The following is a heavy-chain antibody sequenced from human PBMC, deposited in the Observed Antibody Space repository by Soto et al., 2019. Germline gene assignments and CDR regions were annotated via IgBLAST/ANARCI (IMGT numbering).Heavy chain of an antibody. J-gene: IGHJ4*02. CDR1: GFSLGPYG. CDR3: ARWNGFGDS. CDR2: FSGGSGAI. Sequence: QLLQSEGGLVQPGGSLRLSCAVSGFSLGPYGVTWVRQTPEKGLEWVTGFSGGSGAIFYADSVRGRFTISRDSSTAYLQMNNLRPEDTAVYFCARWNGFGDSWGQGSLVTVSS. V-gene: IGHV3-23*01. D-gene: IGHD1-1*01.